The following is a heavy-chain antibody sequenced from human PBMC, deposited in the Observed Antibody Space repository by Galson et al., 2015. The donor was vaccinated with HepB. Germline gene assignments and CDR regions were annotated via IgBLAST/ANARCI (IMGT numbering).Heavy chain of an antibody. Sequence: CAISGDSVSSHSAAWNWIRQSPSRGLEWLGRTYYRSKWYNDYAVSVKSRITINPDTSKNQFSLQLNSVTPEDTAVYYCARDSYDETTVVTFDYWGQGTLVTVSS. V-gene: IGHV6-1*01. J-gene: IGHJ4*02. D-gene: IGHD4-23*01. CDR1: GDSVSSHSAA. CDR3: ARDSYDETTVVTFDY. CDR2: TYYRSKWYN.